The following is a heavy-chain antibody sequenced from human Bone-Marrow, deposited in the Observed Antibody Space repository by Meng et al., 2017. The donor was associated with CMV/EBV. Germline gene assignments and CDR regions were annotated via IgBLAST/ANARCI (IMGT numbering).Heavy chain of an antibody. V-gene: IGHV3-30-3*01. J-gene: IGHJ4*02. D-gene: IGHD3-10*01. CDR1: GFTFSSYA. Sequence: QVQLVESGGGVVQPGRSLRLSCAASGFTFSSYAMHWVRQAPGKGLEWVAVISYDGSNKYYADSVKGRFTISRDNSKNTLYLQMNSLRAEDTAVYYCARDDGVGENYWGQGTLVTVSS. CDR3: ARDDGVGENY. CDR2: ISYDGSNK.